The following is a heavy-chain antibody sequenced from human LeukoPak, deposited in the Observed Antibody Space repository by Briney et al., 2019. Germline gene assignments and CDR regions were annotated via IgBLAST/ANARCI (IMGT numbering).Heavy chain of an antibody. CDR1: GYTFTNYD. J-gene: IGHJ4*02. CDR2: MNSDSGNT. CDR3: ARGDY. Sequence: ASVKVSCRASGYTFTNYDINWVRQATGQGLEWMGWMNSDSGNTGYGQKSQGRVTLTRDTSISTAYMELYSLRSEDTAVYYCARGDYWGQGALVTVSS. V-gene: IGHV1-8*01.